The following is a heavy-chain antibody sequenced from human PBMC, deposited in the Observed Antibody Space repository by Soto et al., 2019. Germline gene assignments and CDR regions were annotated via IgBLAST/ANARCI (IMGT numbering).Heavy chain of an antibody. Sequence: QLGGSLRLSCAASGFTFSSYAMSWVRQAPGKGLEWVSAISGSGGSTYYADSVKGRFTISRDNSKNTLYLQMNSLRAEDTAVYYCAKAPGYSYPYYYYMDVWGKGTTVTVSS. J-gene: IGHJ6*03. CDR2: ISGSGGST. CDR3: AKAPGYSYPYYYYMDV. D-gene: IGHD5-18*01. CDR1: GFTFSSYA. V-gene: IGHV3-23*01.